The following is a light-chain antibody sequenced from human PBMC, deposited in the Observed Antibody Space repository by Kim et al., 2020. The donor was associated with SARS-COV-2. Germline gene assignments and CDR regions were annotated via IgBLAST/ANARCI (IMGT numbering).Light chain of an antibody. Sequence: SVGDRVTSTSRASQDISNYLNWYQQKPGKAPKLLIYDASNLETGVPSRFSGSGSGTDFTFTISSLQPEDIATYYCQQYDNLPSITFGQGTRLEIK. CDR3: QQYDNLPSIT. CDR2: DAS. CDR1: QDISNY. J-gene: IGKJ5*01. V-gene: IGKV1-33*01.